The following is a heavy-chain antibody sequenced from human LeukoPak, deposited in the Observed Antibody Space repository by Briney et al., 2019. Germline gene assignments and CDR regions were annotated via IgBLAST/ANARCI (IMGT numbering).Heavy chain of an antibody. V-gene: IGHV1-69*04. Sequence: SVKVSCKASGGTFSSYAISWVRQAPGQGLEWMGRIIPIFGIANYAQKFQGRVTITADKSTSTAYMELSSLRSEDTAVYYCARGPGAAADNLWGQGTLVTVSS. CDR1: GGTFSSYA. J-gene: IGHJ5*02. D-gene: IGHD6-13*01. CDR3: ARGPGAAADNL. CDR2: IIPIFGIA.